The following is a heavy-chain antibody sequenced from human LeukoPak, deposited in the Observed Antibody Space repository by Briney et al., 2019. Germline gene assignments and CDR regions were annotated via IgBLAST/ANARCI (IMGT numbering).Heavy chain of an antibody. J-gene: IGHJ5*02. D-gene: IGHD4-23*01. Sequence: PSETLSLTCTVSSGSISSYYWSWIRQPPGKGLEWIGYIYYSGSTNYNPSLKSRVTISVDTSKNQFSLKPSSVTAADTAVYYCARADYGGKGAFDPWGQGTLVTVSS. V-gene: IGHV4-59*01. CDR1: SGSISSYY. CDR2: IYYSGST. CDR3: ARADYGGKGAFDP.